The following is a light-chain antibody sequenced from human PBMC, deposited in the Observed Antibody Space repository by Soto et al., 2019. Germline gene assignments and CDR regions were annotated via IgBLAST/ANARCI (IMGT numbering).Light chain of an antibody. V-gene: IGKV1-33*01. CDR1: QDISNY. J-gene: IGKJ5*01. CDR3: QQYDNLPIT. Sequence: DIEMTQPPSSLSASVGGRVTITWTASQDISNYLNWYQQEPGKAPKLLIYDASNLETGVPSRFSGSGSGTDFTFTISSLQPEDIATYYCQQYDNLPITFGQGTRLEIK. CDR2: DAS.